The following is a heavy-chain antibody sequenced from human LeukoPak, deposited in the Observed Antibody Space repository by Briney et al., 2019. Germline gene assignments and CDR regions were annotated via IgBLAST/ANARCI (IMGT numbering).Heavy chain of an antibody. CDR1: GYTFTDYY. J-gene: IGHJ4*02. D-gene: IGHD1-26*01. CDR3: ATAGGWELPFDY. V-gene: IGHV1-69-2*01. CDR2: VYPEDGET. Sequence: GASVKVSCKVSGYTFTDYYMHWVQQAPGKGLERMGLVYPEDGETIYAEKFQGRVTITADTSTDTAYMELSSLRSEDTAVYYCATAGGWELPFDYWGQGTLVTVSS.